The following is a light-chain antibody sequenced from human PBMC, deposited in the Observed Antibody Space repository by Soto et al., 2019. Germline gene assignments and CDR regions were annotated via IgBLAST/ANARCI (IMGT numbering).Light chain of an antibody. J-gene: IGKJ1*01. CDR2: KAS. CDR1: QTISSW. CDR3: QLFNSYSEA. Sequence: DIQMTQSPSTLSGSVGDRVTITCRASQTISSWLAWYQQKPGKAPKLLIYKASTLKSGVPSRFRGSRSETEFTLYISSLQPDDFATYYRQLFNSYSEACGQGTKVDIK. V-gene: IGKV1-5*03.